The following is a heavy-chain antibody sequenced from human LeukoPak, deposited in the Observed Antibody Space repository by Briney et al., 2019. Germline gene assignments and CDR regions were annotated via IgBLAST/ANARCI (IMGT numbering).Heavy chain of an antibody. J-gene: IGHJ3*02. CDR2: IYYSGST. Sequence: PSETLSLTCTVSGGSISSYYWSWIRQPPGKGLEWIGYIYYSGSTNYNPSLKSRVTISVDTSKNQFSLKLGSVTAADTAVYYCASLTTADAFDIWGQGTMVTVSS. CDR3: ASLTTADAFDI. V-gene: IGHV4-59*01. D-gene: IGHD3-22*01. CDR1: GGSISSYY.